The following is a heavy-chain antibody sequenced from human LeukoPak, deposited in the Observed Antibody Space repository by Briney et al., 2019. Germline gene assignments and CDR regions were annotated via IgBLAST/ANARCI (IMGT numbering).Heavy chain of an antibody. CDR2: INPNSGGT. CDR1: GYTFTCYY. D-gene: IGHD6-19*01. Sequence: ASVKVSCKASGYTFTCYYMHWVRQAPGKGLEGMGWINPNSGGTNYAQKFQGRVTMTRDTSISTAYMELSRLRSDDTAVYYCARDSSSGWYHGFDYWGQGTLVTVSS. CDR3: ARDSSSGWYHGFDY. V-gene: IGHV1-2*02. J-gene: IGHJ4*02.